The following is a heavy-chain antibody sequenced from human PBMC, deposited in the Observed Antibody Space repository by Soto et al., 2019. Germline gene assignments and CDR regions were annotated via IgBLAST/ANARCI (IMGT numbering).Heavy chain of an antibody. CDR1: GGSFSGYY. D-gene: IGHD6-13*01. V-gene: IGHV4-34*01. CDR2: INHSGST. J-gene: IGHJ1*01. CDR3: AIPAGIAAAGDSEYFQH. Sequence: SETLSLTCAVYGGSFSGYYWSWIRQPPGKGLEWIGEINHSGSTNYNPSLKSRVTISVDTSKNQFSLKLSSVTAADTAVYYCAIPAGIAAAGDSEYFQHWGQGTLVTVSS.